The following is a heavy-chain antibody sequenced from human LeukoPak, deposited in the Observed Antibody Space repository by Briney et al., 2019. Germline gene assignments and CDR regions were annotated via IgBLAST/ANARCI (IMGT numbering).Heavy chain of an antibody. V-gene: IGHV4-39*01. D-gene: IGHD3-10*01. CDR1: GGSISSYY. Sequence: SETLSLTCTVSGGSISSYYWSWIRQPPGKGLEWIGSIYYSGSTYYNPSLKSRVTISVDTSKNQFSLKLSSVTAADTAVYYCARHADSHNRITMVPIDYWGQGTLVTVSS. CDR2: IYYSGST. CDR3: ARHADSHNRITMVPIDY. J-gene: IGHJ4*02.